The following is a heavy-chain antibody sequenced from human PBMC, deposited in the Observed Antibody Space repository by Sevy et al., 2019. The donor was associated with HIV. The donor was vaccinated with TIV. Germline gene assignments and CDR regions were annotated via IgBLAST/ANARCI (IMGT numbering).Heavy chain of an antibody. Sequence: GGSLRLSCATFGLSFEDYGMHWVRQSPEKGLEWVAGINYNSGRVGYADSVKGRFTVSRDNAKASLYLQMTSLKPEDAALYYCVKGRITEAAYHYGLDVWGQGTTVTVSS. D-gene: IGHD3-16*01. CDR3: VKGRITEAAYHYGLDV. J-gene: IGHJ6*02. CDR1: GLSFEDYG. V-gene: IGHV3-9*01. CDR2: INYNSGRV.